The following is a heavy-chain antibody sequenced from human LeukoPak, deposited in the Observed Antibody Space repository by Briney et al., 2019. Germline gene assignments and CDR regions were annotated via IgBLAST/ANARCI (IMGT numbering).Heavy chain of an antibody. Sequence: SETLSLTCAVYGGSFSGYYWSWIRQPPGKGLEWIGYIYYSGSTYYNPSLKSRVTISVDTSKNQFSLKLSSVTAADTAVYYCARDMAPDSSGYYYGWFDPWGQGTLVTVSS. J-gene: IGHJ5*02. CDR2: IYYSGST. CDR3: ARDMAPDSSGYYYGWFDP. D-gene: IGHD3-22*01. CDR1: GGSFSGYY. V-gene: IGHV4-30-4*01.